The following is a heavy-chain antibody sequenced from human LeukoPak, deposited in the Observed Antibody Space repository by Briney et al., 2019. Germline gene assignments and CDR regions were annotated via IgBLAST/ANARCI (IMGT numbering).Heavy chain of an antibody. Sequence: ASVKVSCKASGYIFTDYYIHWVRQAPGQGLERMGWINPKSGGTDYPQKFHGRVTMTRDTSINTVYLELTSLTSDDTAMYYCARVGQTDIWGQGTMVTVSA. CDR2: INPKSGGT. J-gene: IGHJ3*02. V-gene: IGHV1-2*02. CDR1: GYIFTDYY. CDR3: ARVGQTDI. D-gene: IGHD3-10*01.